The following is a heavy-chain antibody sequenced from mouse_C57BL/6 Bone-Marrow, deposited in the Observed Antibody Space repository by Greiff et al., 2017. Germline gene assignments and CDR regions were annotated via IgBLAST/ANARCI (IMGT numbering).Heavy chain of an antibody. J-gene: IGHJ3*01. CDR1: GYTFTSYW. Sequence: QVQLKQPGAELVKPGASVKLSCKASGYTFTSYWMQWVKQRPGQGLEWIGEIDPSDSYTNYNQKFKGKATLTVDTSSSTAYMQLSSLTSEDSAVYYCARDGDEFAYGGQGNLVTVSA. CDR2: IDPSDSYT. V-gene: IGHV1-50*01. CDR3: ARDGDEFAY. D-gene: IGHD2-13*01.